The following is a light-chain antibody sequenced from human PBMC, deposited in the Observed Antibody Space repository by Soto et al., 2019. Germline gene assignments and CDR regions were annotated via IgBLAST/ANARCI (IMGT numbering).Light chain of an antibody. CDR2: AAS. J-gene: IGKJ1*01. Sequence: DIQMTQSPSSLSASVGDRVTITCRASQSISSYLNWYQQKPGKAPKLLIYAASSLQSGVPSRFSGSGSGTDFTLTISSLRPEDFVTYYCQQSYSTSWTFGQGTKVEIK. CDR3: QQSYSTSWT. V-gene: IGKV1-39*01. CDR1: QSISSY.